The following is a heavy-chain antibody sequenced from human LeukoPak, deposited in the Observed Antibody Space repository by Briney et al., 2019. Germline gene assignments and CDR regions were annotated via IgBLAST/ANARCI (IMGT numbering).Heavy chain of an antibody. J-gene: IGHJ5*02. Sequence: ASVKVSCKASGYTFTGYYMHWVRQAPGQGLEWMGWINPNSGGTNYAQKFQGRVTMTRDTSISTAYMELSRLRSEDTAVYYCARDVNPCSGGSCYPNWFDPWGQGTLVTVSP. V-gene: IGHV1-2*02. D-gene: IGHD2-15*01. CDR3: ARDVNPCSGGSCYPNWFDP. CDR2: INPNSGGT. CDR1: GYTFTGYY.